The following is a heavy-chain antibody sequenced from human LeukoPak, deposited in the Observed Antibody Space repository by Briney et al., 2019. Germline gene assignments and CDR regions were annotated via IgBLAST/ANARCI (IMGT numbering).Heavy chain of an antibody. Sequence: PGGSLRLSCAASGFTFSSYWMSWVRQAPRKGLEWVANIKQDGSEKYYVDSVKGRFTISRDNAKNSLYLQMNSLRAEDTAVYYCAKTVTTIWGTYIDYWGQGTLVTVSS. J-gene: IGHJ4*02. D-gene: IGHD4-17*01. V-gene: IGHV3-7*01. CDR3: AKTVTTIWGTYIDY. CDR1: GFTFSSYW. CDR2: IKQDGSEK.